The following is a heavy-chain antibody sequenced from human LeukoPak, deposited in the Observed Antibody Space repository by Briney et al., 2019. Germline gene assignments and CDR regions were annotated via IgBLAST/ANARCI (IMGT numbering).Heavy chain of an antibody. V-gene: IGHV4-39*07. Sequence: SETLSLTCTVSGGSISSSSYYWGWIRQPPGKGLEWIGSIYYSGSTNYNPSLKSRVTMSVDTSKNQFSLKLSSVTAADTAVYYCASTYWGVGAFNIWGQGTMVTVSS. J-gene: IGHJ3*02. D-gene: IGHD7-27*01. CDR2: IYYSGST. CDR1: GGSISSSSYY. CDR3: ASTYWGVGAFNI.